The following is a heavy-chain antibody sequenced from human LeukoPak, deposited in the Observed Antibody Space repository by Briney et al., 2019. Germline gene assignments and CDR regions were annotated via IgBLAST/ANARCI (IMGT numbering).Heavy chain of an antibody. Sequence: PSGTLSLSCTVSGYSISSGNYWGWIRHPPGTGLEWIGNIYHGGSTFYTPSVESRVTMSVDRSKNKFSLKLSSVTAADTAVYYCARVRGLDGDYGSYYYYYMDVWGKGTTVTVSS. CDR3: ARVRGLDGDYGSYYYYYMDV. D-gene: IGHD4-17*01. CDR2: IYHGGST. J-gene: IGHJ6*03. V-gene: IGHV4-38-2*02. CDR1: GYSISSGNY.